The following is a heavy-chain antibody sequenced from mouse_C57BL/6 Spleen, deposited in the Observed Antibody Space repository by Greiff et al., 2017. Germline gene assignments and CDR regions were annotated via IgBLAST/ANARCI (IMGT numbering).Heavy chain of an antibody. J-gene: IGHJ4*01. D-gene: IGHD1-1*01. Sequence: EVQLQQSGPELVKPGASVKISCKASGYSFTDYNMNWVKQSNGKSLEWIGVINPNYGAPSYNQKFKGKATLTVDQSSSTAYMQLNSLTSEDSAVYYGARSQYYEDNYAMAYWGQGTSVTVSA. V-gene: IGHV1-39*01. CDR1: GYSFTDYN. CDR3: ARSQYYEDNYAMAY. CDR2: INPNYGAP.